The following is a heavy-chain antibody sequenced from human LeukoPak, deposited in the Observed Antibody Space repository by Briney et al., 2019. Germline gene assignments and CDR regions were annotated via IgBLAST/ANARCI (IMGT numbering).Heavy chain of an antibody. CDR1: GFTFSSFG. Sequence: GGSLRLSCAASGFTFSSFGMHWVRQAPGQGLEWVAFILYDGTNKYYADSVKGRFTISRDNSKNTLSLQMNSLRPDDTALYYCSTDPRLLIYWGHGTLVTVSS. V-gene: IGHV3-30*02. CDR2: ILYDGTNK. J-gene: IGHJ4*01. D-gene: IGHD2-8*01. CDR3: STDPRLLIY.